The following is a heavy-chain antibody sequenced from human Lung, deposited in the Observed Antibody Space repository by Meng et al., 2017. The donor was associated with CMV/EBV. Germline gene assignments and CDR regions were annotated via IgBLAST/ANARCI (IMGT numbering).Heavy chain of an antibody. CDR1: GFTVSSNY. V-gene: IGHV3-53*01. J-gene: IGHJ6*02. D-gene: IGHD2-2*01. CDR2: IYSGGST. Sequence: SCAASGFTVSSNYMSWVRQAPGKGLEWVSVIYSGGSTYYADSVKGRFTISRDNSKNTLYLQMNSLRAEDTAVYYCARNNCSSTSCYSLYYYGMDVXGQGTTVTVSS. CDR3: ARNNCSSTSCYSLYYYGMDV.